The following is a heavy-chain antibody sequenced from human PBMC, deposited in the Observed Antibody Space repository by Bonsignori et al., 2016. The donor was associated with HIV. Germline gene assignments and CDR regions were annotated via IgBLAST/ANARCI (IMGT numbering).Heavy chain of an antibody. D-gene: IGHD4-17*01. J-gene: IGHJ5*02. CDR2: ISTTGNYI. CDR3: AGTYA. V-gene: IGHV3-21*01. Sequence: WIRQPPGKALEWVSSISTTGNYIFYADSVKGRFTISRDNVRHSLFLQMNSLRADDTAVYYCAGTYAWGQGTLVPSPQ.